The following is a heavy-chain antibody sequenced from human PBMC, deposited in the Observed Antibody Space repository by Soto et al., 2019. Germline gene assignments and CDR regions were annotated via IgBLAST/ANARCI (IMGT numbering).Heavy chain of an antibody. Sequence: PSETLSLTCIVSGGSISTTNYNWGWIRQAPGKGLEWIGSIFYSGNTYYNPSLKSRVIISVDTSMNQFSLNLISVTAADTALYYCARHCSGGSCYYAFDIWGQGTMVTVSS. CDR2: IFYSGNT. J-gene: IGHJ3*02. D-gene: IGHD2-15*01. CDR1: GGSISTTNYN. CDR3: ARHCSGGSCYYAFDI. V-gene: IGHV4-39*01.